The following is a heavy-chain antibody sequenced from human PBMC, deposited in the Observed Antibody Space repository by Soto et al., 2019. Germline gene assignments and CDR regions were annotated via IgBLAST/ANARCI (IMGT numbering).Heavy chain of an antibody. D-gene: IGHD3-3*01. CDR3: ATSYDSGFDP. V-gene: IGHV1-18*01. CDR1: GYDFSKFD. J-gene: IGHJ5*02. Sequence: QIQLVQSGAELKRPAASVRVSCEASGYDFSKFDISWLRQAPGQGPEWMGRISPKSANTNYAQRFQGRVTMTADTSTSTAYMEVRRLRSDDTAVYYCATSYDSGFDPWGQGTLVTVSS. CDR2: ISPKSANT.